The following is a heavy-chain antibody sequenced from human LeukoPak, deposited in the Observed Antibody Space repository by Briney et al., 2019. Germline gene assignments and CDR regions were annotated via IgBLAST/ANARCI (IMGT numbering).Heavy chain of an antibody. D-gene: IGHD6-19*01. CDR3: AREYSSGWYWFDP. CDR1: GYTFTGYY. CDR2: IIPIFGIA. V-gene: IGHV1-69*04. J-gene: IGHJ5*02. Sequence: ASVKVSCKASGYTFTGYYMHWVRQAPGQGLEWMGRIIPIFGIANYAQKFQGRVTITADKSTSTAYMELSSLRSEDTAVYYCAREYSSGWYWFDPWGQGTLVTVPS.